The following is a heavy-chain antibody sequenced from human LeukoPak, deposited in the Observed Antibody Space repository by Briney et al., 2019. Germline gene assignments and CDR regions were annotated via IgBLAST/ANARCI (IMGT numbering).Heavy chain of an antibody. V-gene: IGHV3-7*01. D-gene: IGHD3-16*01. CDR2: LKEDGGEK. CDR1: GFTFSNYW. Sequence: PGGSLRLSCAASGFTFSNYWMSWVRQAPGKGLEWLANLKEDGGEKYYVDSVKGRFTISRDNARNSLYLQMNSLRAEDTAVYYCAREVHPEGYNYDLVLDYWGQGTLVTVSS. CDR3: AREVHPEGYNYDLVLDY. J-gene: IGHJ4*02.